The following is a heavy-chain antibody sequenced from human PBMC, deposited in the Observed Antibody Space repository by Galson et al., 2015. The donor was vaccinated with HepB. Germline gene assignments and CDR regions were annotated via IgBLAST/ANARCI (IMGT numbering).Heavy chain of an antibody. CDR1: GGSISSSSYY. D-gene: IGHD3-10*01. Sequence: LSLTCTVSGGSISSSSYYWGWIRQPPGKGLEWIGSIYYSGSTYYNPSLKSRVTISVDTSKNQFSLKLSSVTAADTAVYYCARRSSYGMDVWGQGTLVTVSS. CDR3: ARRSSYGMDV. V-gene: IGHV4-39*01. J-gene: IGHJ6*02. CDR2: IYYSGST.